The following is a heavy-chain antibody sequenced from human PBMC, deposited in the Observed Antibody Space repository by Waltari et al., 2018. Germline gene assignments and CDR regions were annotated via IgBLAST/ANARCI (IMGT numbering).Heavy chain of an antibody. CDR2: LNPKSGNT. CDR3: ARGRDVFAGVDYNWFDP. CDR1: GDGFYSSE. D-gene: IGHD5-12*01. V-gene: IGHV1-8*01. Sequence: QVQLVQSGAEVMKSGASVKVSCHASGDGFYSSEINWGRQAAGQGLEWMGWLNPKSGNTGYAQKFRGRVTLTGDTSTSTAYMVLSGLKSEDTAIYYCARGRDVFAGVDYNWFDPWGQGTLVTVSS. J-gene: IGHJ5*02.